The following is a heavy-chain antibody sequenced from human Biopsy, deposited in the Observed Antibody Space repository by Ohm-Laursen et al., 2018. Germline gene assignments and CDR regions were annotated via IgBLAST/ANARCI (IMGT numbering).Heavy chain of an antibody. CDR3: ARHAPSYSGSYWRYFDL. CDR1: GDSIRNYY. V-gene: IGHV4-4*07. D-gene: IGHD1-26*01. J-gene: IGHJ2*01. Sequence: GTLSLTCTVSGDSIRNYYWSWIRQAAGKGLEWIGRIYPGGGTIYNPSLKSRVTVSVDTSKNQFSLKLRSVTAADTAVYYCARHAPSYSGSYWRYFDLWGRGTLVTVSS. CDR2: IYPGGGT.